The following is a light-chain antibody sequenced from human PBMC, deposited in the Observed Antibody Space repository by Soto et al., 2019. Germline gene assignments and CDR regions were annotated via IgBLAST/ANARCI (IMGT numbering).Light chain of an antibody. CDR1: SSDVGGYNY. J-gene: IGLJ1*01. Sequence: QSALTQPRSVSGSPGQSVTISCTGTSSDVGGYNYVSWYQQHPGKAPKLMIYDVSKRPSGVPDRFSGSKSGNTASLTISGLRAEDEAEYKCSSYATSSSFDYVLGNGTKVT. CDR3: SSYATSSSFDYV. CDR2: DVS. V-gene: IGLV2-11*01.